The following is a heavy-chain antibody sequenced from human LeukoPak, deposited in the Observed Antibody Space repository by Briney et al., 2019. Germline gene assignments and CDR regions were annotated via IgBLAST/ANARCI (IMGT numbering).Heavy chain of an antibody. J-gene: IGHJ6*02. CDR2: IYHSGST. D-gene: IGHD3-10*01. Sequence: SETLSLTCAVSGGSISSGGYSWSWIRQPPGKGLEWIGYIYHSGSTYYNPSLKSRVTISVDRSKNQFSLKLSSVTAADTAVYYCARSSRSGSYLSYYGMDVWGQGTTVTVSS. V-gene: IGHV4-30-2*01. CDR1: GGSISSGGYS. CDR3: ARSSRSGSYLSYYGMDV.